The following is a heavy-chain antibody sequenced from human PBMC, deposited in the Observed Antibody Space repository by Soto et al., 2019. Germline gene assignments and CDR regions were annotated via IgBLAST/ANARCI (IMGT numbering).Heavy chain of an antibody. J-gene: IGHJ6*02. CDR3: GILLWFGELLPRPYYYYGMDV. D-gene: IGHD3-10*01. Sequence: QVQLVQSGAEVKKPGASVKVSCKASGYTFTSYHMHWVRQAPGQGLEWMGIINPSGGSTSYAQKFQGRVTMTRDTSTSTVYMELSSLRSEDTAVYYCGILLWFGELLPRPYYYYGMDVWGRGTTVTVSS. CDR1: GYTFTSYH. CDR2: INPSGGST. V-gene: IGHV1-46*01.